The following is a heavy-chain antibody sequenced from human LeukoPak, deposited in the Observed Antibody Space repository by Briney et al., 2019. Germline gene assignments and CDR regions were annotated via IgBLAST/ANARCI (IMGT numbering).Heavy chain of an antibody. CDR2: FYPEDGET. J-gene: IGHJ4*02. D-gene: IGHD2-21*02. CDR3: ATDAGGPLAYCGGDCYPY. CDR1: GYTLTELS. Sequence: ASVNVSCKVSGYTLTELSMHWVRQAPGKGLEWMGGFYPEDGETIYAQKFQGRVTMTEDTSTDTAYMEMSSLRSEDTAVYYCATDAGGPLAYCGGDCYPYWGQGTLVTVSS. V-gene: IGHV1-24*01.